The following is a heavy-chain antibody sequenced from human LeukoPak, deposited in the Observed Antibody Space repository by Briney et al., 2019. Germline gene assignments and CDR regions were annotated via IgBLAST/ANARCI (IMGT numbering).Heavy chain of an antibody. Sequence: PSETLSLTCAVYGGSFSGYYWSWIRQPPGKGLEWIGEINNSGSTNYNPSLKSRVTISVDTSKNQFSLKLSSVTAADTAVYYCARLTGYYWSVVTYWGQGTLVTVSS. CDR1: GGSFSGYY. CDR3: ARLTGYYWSVVTY. V-gene: IGHV4-34*01. J-gene: IGHJ4*02. D-gene: IGHD3-9*01. CDR2: INNSGST.